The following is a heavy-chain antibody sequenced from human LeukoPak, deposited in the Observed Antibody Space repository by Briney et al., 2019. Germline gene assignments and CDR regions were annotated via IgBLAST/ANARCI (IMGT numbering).Heavy chain of an antibody. CDR3: ARDSYSRD. Sequence: PGGSLRLSCAASGFIVSSSYMSWVSQAPGKGLEWVSLIQTNENTYYADSVTGRFTISRDNSKNTLYLEMNSLRAEDTAVYYCARDSYSRDWGQGTLVTVSS. J-gene: IGHJ4*02. D-gene: IGHD3-10*01. V-gene: IGHV3-53*01. CDR1: GFIVSSSY. CDR2: IQTNENT.